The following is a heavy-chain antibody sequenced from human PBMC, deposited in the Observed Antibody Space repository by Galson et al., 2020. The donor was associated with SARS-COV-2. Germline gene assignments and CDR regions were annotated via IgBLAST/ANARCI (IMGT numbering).Heavy chain of an antibody. CDR2: ISYDGSNK. D-gene: IGHD1-26*01. Sequence: GESLKISCAASGFTFSSYAMHWVRQAPGKGLEWVAVISYDGSNKYYADSVKGRFTISRDNSKNTLYLQMNSLRAEDTAVYYCARVMGGSYRGCFDYWGQGTLVTVSS. CDR3: ARVMGGSYRGCFDY. V-gene: IGHV3-30*04. CDR1: GFTFSSYA. J-gene: IGHJ4*02.